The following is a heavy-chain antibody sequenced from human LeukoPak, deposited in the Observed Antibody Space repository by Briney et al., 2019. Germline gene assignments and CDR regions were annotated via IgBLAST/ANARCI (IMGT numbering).Heavy chain of an antibody. J-gene: IGHJ5*02. V-gene: IGHV1-18*01. CDR1: GYTFTSYG. Sequence: GASVKVSCKASGYTFTSYGISWVRQAPGQGLEWMGWISAHNGNTNYAQKLQGRVTMTTDTSTSTAYMELRSLRSDDTAVYYCARGYGRLGYCSGGSCRNWFDPWGQGTLVTVSS. CDR3: ARGYGRLGYCSGGSCRNWFDP. D-gene: IGHD2-15*01. CDR2: ISAHNGNT.